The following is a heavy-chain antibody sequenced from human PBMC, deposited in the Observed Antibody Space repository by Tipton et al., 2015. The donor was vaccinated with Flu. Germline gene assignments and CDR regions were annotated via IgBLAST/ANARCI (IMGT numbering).Heavy chain of an antibody. J-gene: IGHJ4*02. CDR1: GGSISSSNW. D-gene: IGHD5-24*01. Sequence: TLSLTCAVSGGSISSSNWWSWVRQPPGKGLEWTGRIYTGGSTLYNPSLSSRVAMSVDTSRKQFSLRLSSVTAADTAVYYCVFGYNFPSFDYWGQGTQVTVSS. CDR2: IYTGGST. CDR3: VFGYNFPSFDY. V-gene: IGHV4-4*02.